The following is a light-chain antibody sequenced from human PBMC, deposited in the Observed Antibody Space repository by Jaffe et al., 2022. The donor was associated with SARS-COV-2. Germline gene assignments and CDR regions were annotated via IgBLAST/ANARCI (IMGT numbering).Light chain of an antibody. CDR1: NSNIGAGYD. V-gene: IGLV1-40*01. Sequence: QSVLTQPPSVSGAPGQGVAISCFGSNSNIGAGYDVHWYQQLPGAAPKLLIYGNTNRPSGVPDRFSGSKSGTSASLAITGLQAEDEANYYCQSYDSGLSGVVFGGGTKLTVL. CDR2: GNT. J-gene: IGLJ2*01. CDR3: QSYDSGLSGVV.